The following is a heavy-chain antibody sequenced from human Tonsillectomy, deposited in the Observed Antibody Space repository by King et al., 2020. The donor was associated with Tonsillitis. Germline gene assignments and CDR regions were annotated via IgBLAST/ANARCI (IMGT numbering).Heavy chain of an antibody. V-gene: IGHV4-59*01. CDR3: ARGRVDYGGNVYYFDY. J-gene: IGHJ4*02. D-gene: IGHD4-23*01. Sequence: VQLQESGPGLVKPSETLSLTCTVSGGSISSYYWSWIRQPPGKGLESIGYIYYSGSTNYNPSLKSRVTISVDTSKNQFSLKLSSVTAADTAVYYCARGRVDYGGNVYYFDYWGQGTLVTVSS. CDR2: IYYSGST. CDR1: GGSISSYY.